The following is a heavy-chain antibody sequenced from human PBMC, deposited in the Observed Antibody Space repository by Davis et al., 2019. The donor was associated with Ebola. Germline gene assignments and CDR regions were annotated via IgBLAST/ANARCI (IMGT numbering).Heavy chain of an antibody. J-gene: IGHJ4*02. CDR3: ARVPQQWLATGNDY. Sequence: SVKVSCKASGGTFSSYAISWVRQAPGQGLEWMGGIIPIFGTANYAQKFQGRVTITADESTSTAYMELSSLRSDDTAVYYCARVPQQWLATGNDYWGQGTLVTVSS. CDR2: IIPIFGTA. CDR1: GGTFSSYA. D-gene: IGHD6-19*01. V-gene: IGHV1-69*13.